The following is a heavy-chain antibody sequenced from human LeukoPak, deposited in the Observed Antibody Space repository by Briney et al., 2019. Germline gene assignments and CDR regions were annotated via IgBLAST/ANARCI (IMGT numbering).Heavy chain of an antibody. CDR3: ARRRSRSAFDI. J-gene: IGHJ3*02. Sequence: GESLRISCKGSGYSFTSYWIGWVRQMPGKGLEWMGIIYPGGSDTRYSPSFQGQVTISADKSISTAYLQWSSLKASDTAMYYCARRRSRSAFDIWGQGTMVTVSS. D-gene: IGHD4-17*01. CDR1: GYSFTSYW. CDR2: IYPGGSDT. V-gene: IGHV5-51*01.